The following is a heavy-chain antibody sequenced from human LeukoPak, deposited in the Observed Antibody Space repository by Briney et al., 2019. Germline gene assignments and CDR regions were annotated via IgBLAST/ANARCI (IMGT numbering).Heavy chain of an antibody. V-gene: IGHV1-18*01. Sequence: ASVKVSCKASGYTFTSYGISWVRQAPGQGLEWMGWISAYNGNTNYAQKFQGRVTITTDESTSTAYMELSSLRSEDTAVYYCARSITIFGVDSAWGQGTLVTVSS. CDR2: ISAYNGNT. CDR1: GYTFTSYG. CDR3: ARSITIFGVDSA. J-gene: IGHJ5*02. D-gene: IGHD3-3*01.